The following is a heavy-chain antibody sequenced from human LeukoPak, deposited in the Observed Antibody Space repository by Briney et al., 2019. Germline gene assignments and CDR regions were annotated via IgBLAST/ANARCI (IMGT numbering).Heavy chain of an antibody. V-gene: IGHV3-53*01. CDR2: IYSDGNT. J-gene: IGHJ4*02. CDR1: GFTVSNNR. Sequence: PGGSLRLSCAASGFTVSNNRLSWVRQAPGMGLEWVSTIYSDGNTYYPDSVKGRFTISRDNVENSLYLQMNSLRDEDTAVYYCARVAAGYSVNYFDYWGQGTLVTVSS. D-gene: IGHD4-23*01. CDR3: ARVAAGYSVNYFDY.